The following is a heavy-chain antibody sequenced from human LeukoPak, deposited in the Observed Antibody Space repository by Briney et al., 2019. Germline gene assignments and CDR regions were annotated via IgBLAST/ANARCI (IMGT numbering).Heavy chain of an antibody. D-gene: IGHD6-6*01. CDR1: GFSLSNYG. J-gene: IGHJ4*02. V-gene: IGHV3-30*02. CDR3: AKPYSSSLRDPFDY. CDR2: IQYDGSKT. Sequence: PGGSLRLSCVASGFSLSNYGLHWVRQAPGKGLEWVAFIQYDGSKTYYADSVKGRFTITRDNSKNTLNLQMNSLRTEDTAVYYCAKPYSSSLRDPFDYWGQGALVTVSS.